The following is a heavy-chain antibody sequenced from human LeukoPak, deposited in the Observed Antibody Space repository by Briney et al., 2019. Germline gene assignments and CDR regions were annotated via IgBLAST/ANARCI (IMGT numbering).Heavy chain of an antibody. CDR2: IYYSGST. CDR1: GGSISSSSYY. V-gene: IGHV4-39*07. D-gene: IGHD5-18*01. J-gene: IGHJ4*02. Sequence: PAETLSLTCTVSGGSISSSSYYWGWIRQPPGKGLEWIGSIYYSGSTWSSLKSRVTISIDTSKNKFSLKLSSVTAADTDVYYCARAGYSYGYVDYWGQGTLVTVSS. CDR3: ARAGYSYGYVDY.